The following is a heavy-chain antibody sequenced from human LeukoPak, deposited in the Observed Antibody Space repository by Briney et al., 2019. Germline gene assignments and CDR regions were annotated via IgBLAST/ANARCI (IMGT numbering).Heavy chain of an antibody. CDR2: IKQDGSEK. Sequence: GGSLRLSCAAYVFTYSNYWMRWVRQAPGKGLEWVASIKQDGSEKYYVDSVKGRFTISRDNAKNSLYLQMNSLRAEDTAVCYCASQIGWRDAFDIWGQGTMVTVSS. J-gene: IGHJ3*02. CDR1: VFTYSNYW. V-gene: IGHV3-7*01. CDR3: ASQIGWRDAFDI. D-gene: IGHD6-19*01.